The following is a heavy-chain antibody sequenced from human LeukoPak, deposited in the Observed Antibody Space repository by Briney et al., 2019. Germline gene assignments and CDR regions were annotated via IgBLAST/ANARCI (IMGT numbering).Heavy chain of an antibody. D-gene: IGHD5-18*01. Sequence: SETLSLTCTVSGGSISRSGDYWDWIRQPPGKGLEWIGSISYSGSTYYNPSLKSRVTMSVDTSKNQFSLKLSSVTAADTAVYYCARARGYSYGWYYYYYMDVWGKGTTVTVSS. V-gene: IGHV4-39*07. CDR2: ISYSGST. CDR3: ARARGYSYGWYYYYYMDV. J-gene: IGHJ6*03. CDR1: GGSISRSGDY.